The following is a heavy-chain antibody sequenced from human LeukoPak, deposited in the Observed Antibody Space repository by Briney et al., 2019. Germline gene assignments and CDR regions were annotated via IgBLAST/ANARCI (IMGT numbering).Heavy chain of an antibody. D-gene: IGHD6-25*01. CDR3: ARRGRNSSGWQDYL. J-gene: IGHJ4*02. CDR1: GGSISSYY. V-gene: IGHV4-59*01. Sequence: SETLSLTCTVSGGSISSYYWSWIRQPPGKGLEWIANIYHTGSTNYSPSLSSRVTISIDTAKNQFSLKLTSVTAADTAVYYCARRGRNSSGWQDYLWGQGTLVTVSS. CDR2: IYHTGST.